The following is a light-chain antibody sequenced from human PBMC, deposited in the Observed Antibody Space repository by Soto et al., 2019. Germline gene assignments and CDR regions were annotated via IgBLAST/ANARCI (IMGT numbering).Light chain of an antibody. CDR2: GAS. J-gene: IGKJ1*01. V-gene: IGKV3-20*01. CDR3: QQYGGSPRT. Sequence: DIVLTQSPGTLSLSPGERATLSCRASQSVSSSYLAWYQQKPGQAPRLLIYGASSRATGIPDRFSGSGSGTDFTLTISRLEPEDLAVYYCQQYGGSPRTFGQGTKVELK. CDR1: QSVSSSY.